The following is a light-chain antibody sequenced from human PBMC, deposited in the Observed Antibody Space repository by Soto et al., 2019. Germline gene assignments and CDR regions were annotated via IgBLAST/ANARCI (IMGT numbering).Light chain of an antibody. CDR1: SSDVGSYNR. Sequence: QSVLTQPPSVSGSPGQSVTISCTGTSSDVGSYNRCSWYQQPTGTAPQLMIYEVSNRPSGVRDRFSGSKSGDTASLTSSGLRAEDEDDYYCSSYTSSIVVFGGGTKLTVL. CDR3: SSYTSSIVV. CDR2: EVS. V-gene: IGLV2-18*02. J-gene: IGLJ2*01.